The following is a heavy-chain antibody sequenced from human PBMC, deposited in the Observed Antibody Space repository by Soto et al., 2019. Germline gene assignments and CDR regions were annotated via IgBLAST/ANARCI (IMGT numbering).Heavy chain of an antibody. Sequence: GGSLRLSCAASGFPFSSYSMNWVRQAPGKGLEWVSYISSSSSTIYYADSVKGRFTISRDNAKNSLYLQMNSLRAEDTAEYYCARARRINNARCPPDAFDIWGQGTMVTVSS. CDR1: GFPFSSYS. D-gene: IGHD2-8*01. J-gene: IGHJ3*02. CDR3: ARARRINNARCPPDAFDI. V-gene: IGHV3-48*01. CDR2: ISSSSSTI.